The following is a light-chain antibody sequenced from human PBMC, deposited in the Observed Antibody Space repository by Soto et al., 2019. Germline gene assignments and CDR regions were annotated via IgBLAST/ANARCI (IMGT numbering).Light chain of an antibody. Sequence: QSLPTQPASVYRSRGHSITISFTGTSRYVFAYYYFSCYQHHPGKAPKLLIYEVTNRPSGVSNRFSGSKSDNTAYMTISGIQDEDEADYYCSSYIGSGNHVYVFGTVTKV. CDR1: SRYVFAYYY. CDR2: EVT. CDR3: SSYIGSGNHVYV. J-gene: IGLJ1*01. V-gene: IGLV2-14*01.